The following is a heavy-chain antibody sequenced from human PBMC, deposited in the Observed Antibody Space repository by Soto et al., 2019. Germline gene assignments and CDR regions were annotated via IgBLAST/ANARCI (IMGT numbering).Heavy chain of an antibody. J-gene: IGHJ4*02. CDR3: APEERGLGTLPLVAY. Sequence: PGGSLRLSCAASGFTVSSYYMSWVRQAPGKGLEWVSVIYSGGSTYYAVSVEGRVTISGDKSKNTVYFQLRSLIIEDTAVYYCAPEERGLGTLPLVAYWGQGVLVTVSS. V-gene: IGHV3-53*01. CDR2: IYSGGST. D-gene: IGHD5-12*01. CDR1: GFTVSSYY.